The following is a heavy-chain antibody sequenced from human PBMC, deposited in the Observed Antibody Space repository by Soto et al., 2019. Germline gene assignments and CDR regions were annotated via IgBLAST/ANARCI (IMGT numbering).Heavy chain of an antibody. CDR3: VRDYDSTSTNDGFDI. J-gene: IGHJ3*02. Sequence: GGSLRLSCAASGFTFSTYDIHWVRQAPGKGLEWVAIIWPDGSKKYYADSVQGRFTISRDNSKTTVYLQMNSLRAEDTAVYLCVRDYDSTSTNDGFDIWGQGPMVTVSS. D-gene: IGHD3-3*01. V-gene: IGHV3-33*01. CDR2: IWPDGSKK. CDR1: GFTFSTYD.